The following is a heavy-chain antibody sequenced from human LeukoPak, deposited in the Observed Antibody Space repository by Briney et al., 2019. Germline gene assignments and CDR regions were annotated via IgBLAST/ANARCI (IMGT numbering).Heavy chain of an antibody. J-gene: IGHJ5*02. V-gene: IGHV1-2*02. CDR3: ARGLGSSSSQLLDYNWFDP. D-gene: IGHD6-13*01. CDR1: GYTFTGYY. CDR2: INPNSGGT. Sequence: GASVKVSCKASGYTFTGYYMHWVRQAPGQGLEWVGWINPNSGGTHYAQKFQGRVTMTRDTSSSTDYMELSRLRSDDTAVYYCARGLGSSSSQLLDYNWFDPWGQGTLVTVSS.